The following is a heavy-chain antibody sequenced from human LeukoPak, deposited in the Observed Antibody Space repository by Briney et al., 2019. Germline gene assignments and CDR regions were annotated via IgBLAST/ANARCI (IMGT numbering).Heavy chain of an antibody. Sequence: EGSLRLSCAASGFTFSKYWMLWVRQAPGKGLESVSRINTDVTVTTYADSVKGRFTVSRDNADNTMFLQMNSVRDEDTAVYYCATKQWLAPPPDSWGQGTPVTVSS. CDR2: INTDVTVT. V-gene: IGHV3-74*01. D-gene: IGHD6-19*01. J-gene: IGHJ4*02. CDR1: GFTFSKYW. CDR3: ATKQWLAPPPDS.